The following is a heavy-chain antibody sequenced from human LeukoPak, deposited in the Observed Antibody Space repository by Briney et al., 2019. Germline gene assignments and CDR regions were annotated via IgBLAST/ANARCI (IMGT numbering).Heavy chain of an antibody. CDR3: ARDLRWLQTFDH. CDR2: ISFDGSNR. Sequence: GGSLRLSRAASKFSFSDYAMHWVRQAPGKGLEWVAIISFDGSNRNYADSVKGRFAISRDNSRNTLYLQMNSLTAEDTAVYFCARDLRWLQTFDHWGQGSLVSVSS. D-gene: IGHD5-24*01. CDR1: KFSFSDYA. V-gene: IGHV3-30*09. J-gene: IGHJ4*02.